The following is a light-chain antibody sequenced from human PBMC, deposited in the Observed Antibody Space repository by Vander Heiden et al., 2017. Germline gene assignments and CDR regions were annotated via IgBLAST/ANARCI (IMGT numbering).Light chain of an antibody. CDR3: QQRNSWPRT. CDR1: QSISAV. J-gene: IGKJ2*01. CDR2: DAT. Sequence: ETVLTQSPATLSSSPGEVATPSCRASQSISAVLAWYQQTPDQATRLLNDDATNRATGIPARFSGSGSRTDFTLTISNLAPEDFAVYCCQQRNSWPRTFGQGTKVEI. V-gene: IGKV3-11*01.